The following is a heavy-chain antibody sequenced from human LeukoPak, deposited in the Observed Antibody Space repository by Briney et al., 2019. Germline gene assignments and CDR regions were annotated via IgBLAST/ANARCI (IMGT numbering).Heavy chain of an antibody. V-gene: IGHV1-69*04. J-gene: IGHJ3*02. CDR2: IIPFLGVA. Sequence: ASVNVSCKASGGTFNGNTVTWVRHAPGQGLEWMGRIIPFLGVANYAQKFQDRVTITADKSTVTTYMELSSLGSDDMAVYYCARETLYTNVRGPFDTWGQGTMVIVSS. CDR3: ARETLYTNVRGPFDT. D-gene: IGHD2-2*02. CDR1: GGTFNGNT.